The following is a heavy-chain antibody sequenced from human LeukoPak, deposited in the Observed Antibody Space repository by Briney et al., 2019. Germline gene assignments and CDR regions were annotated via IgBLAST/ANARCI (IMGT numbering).Heavy chain of an antibody. D-gene: IGHD2/OR15-2a*01. CDR3: ATHAAQYSTFDY. CDR2: ISSGSSYR. J-gene: IGHJ4*02. CDR1: GFSFSDNY. V-gene: IGHV3-11*03. Sequence: GGSLRLSCAASGFSFSDNYMSWIRQAPGKGLEWVSYISSGSSYRNYAGSVKGRFTISRDNAKNSLFLQMNSLRAEDTAVYYCATHAAQYSTFDYWGQGTLVTVSS.